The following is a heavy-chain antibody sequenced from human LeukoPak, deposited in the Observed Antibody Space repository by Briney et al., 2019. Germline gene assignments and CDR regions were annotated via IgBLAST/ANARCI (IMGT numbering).Heavy chain of an antibody. CDR3: AREFYYDSSGGFDY. CDR1: RFTVSSNY. Sequence: PGGSLRLSCAASRFTVSSNYMSWVRQAPGKGLEWVSVIYSGGSTYYADSVKGRFTISRDNSKNTLYLQMNSLRAEDTAVYYCAREFYYDSSGGFDYWGQGTLVTVSS. V-gene: IGHV3-53*01. J-gene: IGHJ4*02. CDR2: IYSGGST. D-gene: IGHD3-22*01.